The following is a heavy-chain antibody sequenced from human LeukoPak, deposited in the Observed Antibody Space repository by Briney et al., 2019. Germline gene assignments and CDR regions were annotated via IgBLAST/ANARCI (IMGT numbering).Heavy chain of an antibody. Sequence: GGSLRLSCAASGFTFSSYSMSWVRQAPGKGLEWVSSISSSSSYIYYADSVKGRFTISRDNAKNSLYLQMNSLRAEDTAVYYCARGTYGDYSPTIDYWGQGTLVTVSS. CDR2: ISSSSSYI. J-gene: IGHJ4*02. CDR3: ARGTYGDYSPTIDY. V-gene: IGHV3-21*01. D-gene: IGHD4-17*01. CDR1: GFTFSSYS.